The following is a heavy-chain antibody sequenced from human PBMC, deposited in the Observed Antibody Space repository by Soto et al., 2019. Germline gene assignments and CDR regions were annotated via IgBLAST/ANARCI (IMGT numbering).Heavy chain of an antibody. Sequence: GGSLRLSCEASGFIFSSYWMHWVRQAPGKGLVWVSRINSDGSSTSYADSVKGRFTISRDNAKNTLYLQMNSLRAEDTAVYYCARDPTYFYDSSGYYDYWGQGTLVTVSS. CDR1: GFIFSSYW. J-gene: IGHJ4*02. V-gene: IGHV3-74*01. CDR3: ARDPTYFYDSSGYYDY. D-gene: IGHD3-22*01. CDR2: INSDGSST.